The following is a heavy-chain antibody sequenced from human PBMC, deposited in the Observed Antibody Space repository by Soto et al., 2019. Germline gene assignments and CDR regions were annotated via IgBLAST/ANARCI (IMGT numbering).Heavy chain of an antibody. Sequence: ASVKVSCKASGGTFSSYTISWVRQAPGQGLEWMGRIIPILGIANYAQKFQGRVTITADKSTSTAYMELSSLRSEDTAVYYCARGGYCSGGSCYYFDYWGQGTLVTVSS. J-gene: IGHJ4*02. CDR1: GGTFSSYT. D-gene: IGHD2-15*01. V-gene: IGHV1-69*02. CDR2: IIPILGIA. CDR3: ARGGYCSGGSCYYFDY.